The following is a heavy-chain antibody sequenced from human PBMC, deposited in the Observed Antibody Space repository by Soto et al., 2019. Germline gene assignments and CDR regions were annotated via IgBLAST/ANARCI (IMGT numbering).Heavy chain of an antibody. CDR2: IYNGGST. CDR3: ARVPGP. CDR1: GGSISSFNYC. D-gene: IGHD3-10*01. V-gene: IGHV4-30-4*01. J-gene: IGHJ5*02. Sequence: TSETLSLTCTVSGGSISSFNYCWSWIRQPPDKGLEWIGHIYNGGSTYNNPSLTSRVTISVDTSKNQFSLQLSSVTAADTAVYYCARVPGPWGQGTLVTVSS.